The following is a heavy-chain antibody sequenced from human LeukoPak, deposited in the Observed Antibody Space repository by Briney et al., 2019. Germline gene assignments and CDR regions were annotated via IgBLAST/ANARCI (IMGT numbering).Heavy chain of an antibody. V-gene: IGHV4-39*01. CDR2: IYYSGST. D-gene: IGHD4-23*01. J-gene: IGHJ6*03. CDR3: ARHVAVNSHYYYYYYMDV. CDR1: GGSISSSSYY. Sequence: PSETLSLTCTVSGGSISSSSYYWGWIRQPPGKGLEWIGSIYYSGSTYYNPSLKSRVTISVDTSKNQFSLKLSSVTAADTAVYYCARHVAVNSHYYYYYYMDVWGKGTTVTVSS.